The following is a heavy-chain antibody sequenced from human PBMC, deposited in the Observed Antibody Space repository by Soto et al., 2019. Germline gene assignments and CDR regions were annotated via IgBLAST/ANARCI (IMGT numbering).Heavy chain of an antibody. Sequence: QLQVQESGSGLVKHSQTLSLTCAVYGGCISSSGYSWSWIRQPPGKGLEWIGYIYHSGSTYYNPSLKSRVTISVDRSKNQFSLKLSSVTAADTAVYYCARAGGLGAVAVDYWGQGTLVTVSS. CDR1: GGCISSSGYS. CDR2: IYHSGST. CDR3: ARAGGLGAVAVDY. V-gene: IGHV4-30-2*01. D-gene: IGHD6-19*01. J-gene: IGHJ4*02.